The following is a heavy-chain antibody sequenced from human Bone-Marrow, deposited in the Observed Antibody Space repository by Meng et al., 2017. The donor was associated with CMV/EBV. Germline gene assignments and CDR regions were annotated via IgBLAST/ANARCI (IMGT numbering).Heavy chain of an antibody. V-gene: IGHV3-30*02. D-gene: IGHD5-12*01. Sequence: GESLKISCAASGFTFSSYGMHWVRQAPGKGLEWVAFIRYDGSNKYYADSVKGRFTISRDNSKNTPYLQMNSLRAEDTAVYYCAKGAVAKWLRADYYYYYGMDVWGQGTTVTVSS. CDR2: IRYDGSNK. CDR1: GFTFSSYG. CDR3: AKGAVAKWLRADYYYYYGMDV. J-gene: IGHJ6*02.